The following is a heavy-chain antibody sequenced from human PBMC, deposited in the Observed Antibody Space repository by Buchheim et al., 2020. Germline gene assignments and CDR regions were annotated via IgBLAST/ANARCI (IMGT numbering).Heavy chain of an antibody. CDR3: AKDLSGSYWSADY. J-gene: IGHJ4*02. Sequence: QVQLVEYGGGVVQPGRSLRLSCAASGFTFTSSGMHWGRQAPVKGLEWLAFISSDGSKYYYADSVKGLFTISRANSLHTIYLEMNRLRAEDTAVYYCAKDLSGSYWSADYWGQGTL. D-gene: IGHD1-26*01. CDR1: GFTFTSSG. V-gene: IGHV3-30*18. CDR2: ISSDGSKY.